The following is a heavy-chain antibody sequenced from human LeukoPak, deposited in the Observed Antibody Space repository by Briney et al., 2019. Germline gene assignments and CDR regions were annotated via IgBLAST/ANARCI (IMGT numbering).Heavy chain of an antibody. D-gene: IGHD3-3*01. CDR2: ISSNGGST. CDR3: ARDFWEACRHPMDV. Sequence: GGSLRLSCAASGFTFSSYAMHWVRQAPGKGLEYVSAISSNGGSTYYANSVKGRFTISRDNSKNTLYLQMGSLRAEDMAVYYYARDFWEACRHPMDVWGKGTTVTVSS. CDR1: GFTFSSYA. V-gene: IGHV3-64*01. J-gene: IGHJ6*04.